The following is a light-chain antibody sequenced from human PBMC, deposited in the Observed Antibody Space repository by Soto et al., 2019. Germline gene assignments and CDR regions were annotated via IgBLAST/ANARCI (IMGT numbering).Light chain of an antibody. J-gene: IGKJ4*01. CDR1: QGISNY. CDR2: AAS. V-gene: IGKV1-27*01. CDR3: QKYNSAPRVT. Sequence: DIQMTQSPSSLSASVGDRVTITCRASQGISNYLAWYQQKPGKVPKLLIYAASTLQSGVPSRFSGSGSGTDFTLTISSLQPEDVVTYYCQKYNSAPRVTFGGGTKVEIK.